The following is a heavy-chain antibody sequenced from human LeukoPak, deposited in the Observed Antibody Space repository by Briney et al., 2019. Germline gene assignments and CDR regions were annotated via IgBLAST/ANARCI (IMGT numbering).Heavy chain of an antibody. CDR1: GGSFSGYY. Sequence: SETLSLTCAVYGGSFSGYYWSWIRQPPGKGLEWIGEINHSGSTNYNPSLKSRVTISVDTSKNQFSLKLSSVTAADTAVYYCASPVAYYDGSGYYSPWGQGTMVTVSS. CDR2: INHSGST. D-gene: IGHD3-22*01. CDR3: ASPVAYYDGSGYYSP. V-gene: IGHV4-34*01. J-gene: IGHJ3*01.